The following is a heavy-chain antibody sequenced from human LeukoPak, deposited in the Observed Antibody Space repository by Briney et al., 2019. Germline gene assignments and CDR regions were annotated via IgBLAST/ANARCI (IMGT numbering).Heavy chain of an antibody. Sequence: GGSLRLSCAASGFTFSSFWMSWVRQAPGKGLGWVANIKHDESEKYYGDSVKGRFTISRDNAKNSLYLQMNSLRVEDTAVYYCARYRAGGDYDYWGQGTLVTVSS. CDR1: GFTFSSFW. V-gene: IGHV3-7*04. J-gene: IGHJ4*02. D-gene: IGHD4-17*01. CDR2: IKHDESEK. CDR3: ARYRAGGDYDY.